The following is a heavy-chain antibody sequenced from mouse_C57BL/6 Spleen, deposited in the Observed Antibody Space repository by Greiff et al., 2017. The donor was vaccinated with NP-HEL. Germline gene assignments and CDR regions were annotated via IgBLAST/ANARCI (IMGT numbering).Heavy chain of an antibody. J-gene: IGHJ2*01. Sequence: VQLKQSGAELVRPGASVKLSCTASGFNIKDDYMHWVKQRPEQGLEWIGWIDPENGDTEYASKFQGKATITADTSSNTAYLQLSSLTSEDTAVYYCARCDYAGFDYWGQGTTLTVSS. CDR2: IDPENGDT. CDR1: GFNIKDDY. V-gene: IGHV14-4*01. D-gene: IGHD2-4*01. CDR3: ARCDYAGFDY.